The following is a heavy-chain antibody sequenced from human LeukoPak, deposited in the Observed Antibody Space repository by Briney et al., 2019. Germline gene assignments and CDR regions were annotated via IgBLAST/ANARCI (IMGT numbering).Heavy chain of an antibody. D-gene: IGHD4-17*01. Sequence: GGSPRLSCPASGFTFNSYSMNWVRRAPGKGMQWVSYISSISSTINYAASVKGRFTISRENAKNSLYLQMNSLRAEDTAVYYCARGGGSVTRKDYYYGMDVWGQETTVTVAS. CDR3: ARGGGSVTRKDYYYGMDV. CDR1: GFTFNSYS. CDR2: ISSISSTI. J-gene: IGHJ6*02. V-gene: IGHV3-48*01.